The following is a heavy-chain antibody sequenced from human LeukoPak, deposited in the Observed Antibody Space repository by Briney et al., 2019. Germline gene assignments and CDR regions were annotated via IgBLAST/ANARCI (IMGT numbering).Heavy chain of an antibody. CDR3: ARGSGSLYFDY. J-gene: IGHJ4*02. CDR2: ISYDGSNK. D-gene: IGHD3-10*01. V-gene: IGHV3-30-3*01. Sequence: GGSLRLSCAASGFTFSSYAMHWVRQAPGKGLEWVAVISYDGSNKYYADSVKGRFTISRDNSKNTLYLQMNSLRAEDTAVYYCARGSGSLYFDYWGQGTLVTVSS. CDR1: GFTFSSYA.